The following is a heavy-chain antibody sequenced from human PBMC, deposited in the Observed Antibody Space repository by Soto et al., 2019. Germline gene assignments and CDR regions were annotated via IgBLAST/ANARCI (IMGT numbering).Heavy chain of an antibody. CDR1: GGSISSSNW. V-gene: IGHV4-4*02. J-gene: IGHJ4*02. CDR3: ARSNAYSRWVFDY. D-gene: IGHD3-16*01. CDR2: IYHSGST. Sequence: SETLSLTCDFSGGSISSSNWWSWVRQPPGKGLEWIGEIYHSGSTNYNPSLKSRVTISVDKSKNQFSLNLSAVTAADTAVYYCARSNAYSRWVFDYWGQGTLVTVSS.